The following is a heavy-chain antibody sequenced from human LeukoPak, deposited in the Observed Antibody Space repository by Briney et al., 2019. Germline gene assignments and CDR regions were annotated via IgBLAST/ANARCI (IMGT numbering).Heavy chain of an antibody. CDR1: GFDFQNHV. V-gene: IGHV3-74*01. Sequence: GGSLRLSCAASGFDFQNHVIHWVRQAPGKGLVWVSRISSDESSTSYADSVKGRFTISRDNAKNTLYLKMNSLRAEDTAIYFCARGGFTGTSCPYFDYWGQGTLVTVSS. D-gene: IGHD2-2*01. J-gene: IGHJ4*02. CDR3: ARGGFTGTSCPYFDY. CDR2: ISSDESST.